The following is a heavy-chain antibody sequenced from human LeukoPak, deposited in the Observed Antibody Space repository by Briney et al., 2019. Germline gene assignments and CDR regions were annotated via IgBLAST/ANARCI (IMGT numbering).Heavy chain of an antibody. Sequence: SQTLSLTCTVSGGSISSGSYYWNWIRQPAGKVRVWIGRIYTGGSTNYNPSLKSRVNISVDTSKNQFSLKLSSVTAADTAVYYCARADGALYYYDSSGSLAFDIWGQGTMVTVSS. J-gene: IGHJ3*02. V-gene: IGHV4-61*02. D-gene: IGHD3-22*01. CDR1: GGSISSGSYY. CDR2: IYTGGST. CDR3: ARADGALYYYDSSGSLAFDI.